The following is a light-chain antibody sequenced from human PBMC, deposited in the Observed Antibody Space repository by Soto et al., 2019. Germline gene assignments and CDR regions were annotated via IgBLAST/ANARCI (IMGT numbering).Light chain of an antibody. CDR2: DVS. CDR3: CSYAGSYTSRYYV. CDR1: SSDVGGYNY. Sequence: QSALTQPRSVSGSPGQSVTISCTGTSSDVGGYNYVSWYQQHPGKAPKLMIYDVSKRPSGVPDRFSGSKSGNTASLTISGLQAEDEADYYCCSYAGSYTSRYYVFGTGTKVTVL. V-gene: IGLV2-11*01. J-gene: IGLJ1*01.